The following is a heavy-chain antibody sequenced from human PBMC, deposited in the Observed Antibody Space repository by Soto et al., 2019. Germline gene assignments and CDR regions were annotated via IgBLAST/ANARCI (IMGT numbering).Heavy chain of an antibody. D-gene: IGHD3-10*01. CDR3: ERRYSGNYYYYGMDV. Sequence: SETLSLTCTVSGGSISSSSYYWGWIRQPPGKGLEWIGSIYYSGSTYYNPSLKSRVTISVDTSKNQFSLKLSSVTAADTAVYYCERRYSGNYYYYGMDVWGQGTTVTVSS. V-gene: IGHV4-39*01. CDR1: GGSISSSSYY. J-gene: IGHJ6*02. CDR2: IYYSGST.